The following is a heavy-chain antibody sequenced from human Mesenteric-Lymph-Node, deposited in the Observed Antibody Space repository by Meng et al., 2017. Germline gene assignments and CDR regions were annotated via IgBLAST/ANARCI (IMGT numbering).Heavy chain of an antibody. V-gene: IGHV1-2*06. Sequence: ASVKVSCKASGYTFTDYYILWVRQAPGQGLEWVGRINPNSGGTNYAQKFQGRVTMTRDTSISTAYMELSRLRSDDTAVYYCARSPVSPITMIRSWDYWGQGTRVTGSS. CDR2: INPNSGGT. D-gene: IGHD3-22*01. CDR1: GYTFTDYY. J-gene: IGHJ4*02. CDR3: ARSPVSPITMIRSWDY.